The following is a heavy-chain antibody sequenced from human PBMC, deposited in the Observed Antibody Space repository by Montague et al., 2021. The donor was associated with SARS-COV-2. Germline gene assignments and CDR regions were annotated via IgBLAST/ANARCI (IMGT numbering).Heavy chain of an antibody. J-gene: IGHJ5*02. CDR3: ARSMFRGGLNWFDT. CDR1: GASLSNGGYT. Sequence: TLSLTCAVSGASLSNGGYTWSWIRPPPGKGLEWNGYIYQSGTTRYNPSLNSRVTMSVAKSKNQFSLQLTSVIAADTAIYFCARSMFRGGLNWFDTWGQGTLVTVSS. CDR2: IYQSGTT. D-gene: IGHD3-10*01. V-gene: IGHV4-30-2*01.